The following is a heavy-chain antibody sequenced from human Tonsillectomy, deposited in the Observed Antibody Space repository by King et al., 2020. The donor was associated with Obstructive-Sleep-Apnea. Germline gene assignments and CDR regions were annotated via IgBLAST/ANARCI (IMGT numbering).Heavy chain of an antibody. CDR1: GYTFTGYY. J-gene: IGHJ3*02. V-gene: IGHV1-2*05. Sequence: VQLVESGAEVKKPGASVKVSCKASGYTFTGYYMHWVRQAPGQGLEWMGRINPNSGGTNYAQTFKGRVTMTRDTSISTAYMELSRLRSDDTVVYYCAGGEESRSTSSWDAFDIWGQGTMVTVSS. CDR2: INPNSGGT. CDR3: AGGEESRSTSSWDAFDI. D-gene: IGHD6-13*01.